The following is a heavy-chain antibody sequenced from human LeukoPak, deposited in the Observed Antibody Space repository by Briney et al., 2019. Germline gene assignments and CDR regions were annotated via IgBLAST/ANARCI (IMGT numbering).Heavy chain of an antibody. Sequence: TSSETLSLTCTVSGGSISSYYWNWIRRPPGKGLEWIGFIYYSGSTNYNPSLKSRVTIPVDTSKNQVSLTLSSVTAADTAVYYCASTSGYSSSYYPPFDFWGQGTLVTVSS. V-gene: IGHV4-59*01. CDR2: IYYSGST. J-gene: IGHJ4*02. D-gene: IGHD6-13*01. CDR3: ASTSGYSSSYYPPFDF. CDR1: GGSISSYY.